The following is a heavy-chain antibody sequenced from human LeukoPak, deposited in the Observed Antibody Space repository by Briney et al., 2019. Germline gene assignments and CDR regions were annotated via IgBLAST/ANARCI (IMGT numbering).Heavy chain of an antibody. CDR3: ARDLTYYYDSSVGH. D-gene: IGHD3-22*01. J-gene: IGHJ4*02. Sequence: GGSLRLSCAASGITVSTNYMSWVRQAPGKGLEWVSIIYSGGATFYADSVKGRFTISRENSKNTLWLQMNSLRAEDTAVYYCARDLTYYYDSSVGHWGQGTLVTVSS. CDR1: GITVSTNY. CDR2: IYSGGAT. V-gene: IGHV3-66*01.